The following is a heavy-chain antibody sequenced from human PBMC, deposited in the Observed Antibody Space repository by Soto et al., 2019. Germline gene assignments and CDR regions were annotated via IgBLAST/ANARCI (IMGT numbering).Heavy chain of an antibody. J-gene: IGHJ3*02. CDR2: INHSGST. CDR1: GGSFSGYY. CDR3: ARDDYDILTGYYSGDAFDI. Sequence: QVQLQQWGAGLLKPSETLSLTCAVYGGSFSGYYWSWIRQPPGKGLEWIGEINHSGSTNYNPSLKSRVTISVDTSKNQFSLKLRSVTAADTAVYYCARDDYDILTGYYSGDAFDIWGQGTMVTVSS. V-gene: IGHV4-34*01. D-gene: IGHD3-9*01.